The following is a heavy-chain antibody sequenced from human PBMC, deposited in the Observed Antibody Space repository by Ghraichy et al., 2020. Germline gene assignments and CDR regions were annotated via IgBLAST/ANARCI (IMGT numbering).Heavy chain of an antibody. D-gene: IGHD1-14*01. J-gene: IGHJ6*02. CDR2: IFTSGST. V-gene: IGHV4-4*07. CDR3: ARGHYNSRLYFHNVDI. Sequence: SETLSLTCTVSGDSINSYSWSWIRQSAGKGLEWIGRIFTSGSTHYNPSLKSRVTMSADTSKNQVSLKLDSVTAADTAGYYCARGHYNSRLYFHNVDIWGQGASVTVSS. CDR1: GDSINSYS.